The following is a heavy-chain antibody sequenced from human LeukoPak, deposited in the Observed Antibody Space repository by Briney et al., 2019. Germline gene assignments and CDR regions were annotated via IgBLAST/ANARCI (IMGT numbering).Heavy chain of an antibody. CDR3: ASDRFGELLLSVWYFDY. J-gene: IGHJ4*02. CDR2: IIPIFGTA. V-gene: IGHV1-69*05. Sequence: GSSVKVSCKASGGTSSSYAISWVRQAPGQGLEWMGRIIPIFGTANYAQKFQGRVTITTDESTSTAYMELSSLRSEDTAVYYCASDRFGELLLSVWYFDYWGQGTLVTVSS. CDR1: GGTSSSYA. D-gene: IGHD3-10*01.